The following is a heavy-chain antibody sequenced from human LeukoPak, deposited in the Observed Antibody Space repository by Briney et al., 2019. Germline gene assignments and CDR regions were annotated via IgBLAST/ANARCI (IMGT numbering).Heavy chain of an antibody. Sequence: SGPTLVKPTQTLTLTCTFSGFSLSTSGVGVGWIRQPPGKALEWLALIYWDDDKRYSPSLKSRLTITKDTSKNQVVLTMTNMDPVDTATYYCAHRHSIVGATKPPYYFDYWGQGTLVTVSS. CDR3: AHRHSIVGATKPPYYFDY. J-gene: IGHJ4*02. CDR2: IYWDDDK. D-gene: IGHD1-26*01. V-gene: IGHV2-5*02. CDR1: GFSLSTSGVG.